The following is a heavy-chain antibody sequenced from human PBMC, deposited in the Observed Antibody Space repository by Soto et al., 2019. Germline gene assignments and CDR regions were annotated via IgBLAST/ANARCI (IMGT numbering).Heavy chain of an antibody. V-gene: IGHV1-69*06. Sequence: SVKVSCKASGGTSNDYAFSWVRQAPVQGLEWMGGIIPIFGTANYAQKFQGRVTITADKSTSTAYMELRSLRSDDTAVYYCARVRAARPGERWFDPWGQGTLVTVSS. CDR1: GGTSNDYA. J-gene: IGHJ5*02. CDR3: ARVRAARPGERWFDP. CDR2: IIPIFGTA. D-gene: IGHD6-6*01.